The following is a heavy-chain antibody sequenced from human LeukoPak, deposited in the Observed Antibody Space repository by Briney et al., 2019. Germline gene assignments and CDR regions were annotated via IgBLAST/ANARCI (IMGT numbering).Heavy chain of an antibody. J-gene: IGHJ4*02. CDR1: GFTFSNAW. CDR3: TAARVGSATFLEY. D-gene: IGHD2-21*02. CDR2: IKSKTDGGTT. Sequence: GGSLRLSCAASGFTFSNAWMSWVRQAPGKGLEWVGRIKSKTDGGTTDYAAPVKGSFTISRDDSKNTLYLQVNSMQTEDTAVYYCTAARVGSATFLEYWGQGPLVTV. V-gene: IGHV3-15*01.